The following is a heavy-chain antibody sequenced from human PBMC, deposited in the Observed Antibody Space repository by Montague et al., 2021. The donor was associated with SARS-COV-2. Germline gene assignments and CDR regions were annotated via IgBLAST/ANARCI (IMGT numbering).Heavy chain of an antibody. CDR2: IYSGGSST. CDR3: AKDPHYDFWSGYYFHY. Sequence: SLRLSCAASGFTFSNYAMSWVRQAPGKGLEWVSLIYSGGSSTYYADSVKGRFTISRDNSKNTLYLQMNSLRAEDTAVYYCAKDPHYDFWSGYYFHYWGQGTRVTVSS. V-gene: IGHV3-23*03. D-gene: IGHD3-3*01. CDR1: GFTFSNYA. J-gene: IGHJ4*02.